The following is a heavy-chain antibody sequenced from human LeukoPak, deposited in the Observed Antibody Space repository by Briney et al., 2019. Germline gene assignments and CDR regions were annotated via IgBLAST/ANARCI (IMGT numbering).Heavy chain of an antibody. CDR1: GFTFSDYY. Sequence: TGGSLRLSCAASGFTFSDYYMSWIRQAPGKGLEWVSSISTSSSYTKYADSVKGRFTISRDNSKNTLYLQMNSLRAEDTAVYYCAKGLAVAGHFDYWGQGTLVTVSS. CDR2: ISTSSSYT. J-gene: IGHJ4*02. V-gene: IGHV3-11*06. CDR3: AKGLAVAGHFDY. D-gene: IGHD6-19*01.